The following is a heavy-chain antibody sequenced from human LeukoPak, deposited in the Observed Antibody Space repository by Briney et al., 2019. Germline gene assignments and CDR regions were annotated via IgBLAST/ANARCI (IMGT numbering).Heavy chain of an antibody. Sequence: PGGSLRLSCAASGFTFSIYAMSWVRQAPGKGLEWVSVISGSGGNIHYADSVKGRFTISRDNSKNTLYLQMNSLRAEDTAVYYCAKGTFGYISSCNYWGQGSLVTVSS. CDR1: GFTFSIYA. V-gene: IGHV3-23*01. CDR2: ISGSGGNI. CDR3: AKGTFGYISSCNY. J-gene: IGHJ4*02. D-gene: IGHD6-6*01.